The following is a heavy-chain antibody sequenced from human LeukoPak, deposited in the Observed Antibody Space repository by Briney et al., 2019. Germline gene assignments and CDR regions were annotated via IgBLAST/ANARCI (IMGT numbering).Heavy chain of an antibody. V-gene: IGHV4-38-2*01. Sequence: SETLSLTCAVSGYSISSGYYWGWIRQPPGKGLEWIGSIYYSGSTYYNPSLKSRVTISVDTSKNQFSLKLSSVTAADTAVYYCARVRTGKTHWYFDLWGRGTLVTVSS. CDR2: IYYSGST. D-gene: IGHD1-1*01. J-gene: IGHJ2*01. CDR1: GYSISSGYY. CDR3: ARVRTGKTHWYFDL.